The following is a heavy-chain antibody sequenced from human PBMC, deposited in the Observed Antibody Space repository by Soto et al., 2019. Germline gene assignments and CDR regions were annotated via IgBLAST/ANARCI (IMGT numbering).Heavy chain of an antibody. CDR2: INHSGST. CDR3: ARDGIIMVRKAYYGLDV. V-gene: IGHV4-34*01. CDR1: GGSINSGDYY. J-gene: IGHJ6*02. D-gene: IGHD3-10*01. Sequence: PSETLSLTCTVSGGSINSGDYYWSWIRQPPGKGLEWIGEINHSGSTNYNPSLKSRVTISIDTSKNQFSLRLSSVTAADTAVYYCARDGIIMVRKAYYGLDVWGQGTTVTVSS.